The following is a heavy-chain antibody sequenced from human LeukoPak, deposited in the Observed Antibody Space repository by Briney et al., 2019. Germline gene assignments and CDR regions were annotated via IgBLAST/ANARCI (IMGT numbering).Heavy chain of an antibody. D-gene: IGHD6-6*01. CDR3: ARAAALDY. CDR2: IISSGSTI. CDR1: GFTFSSYE. V-gene: IGHV3-48*03. J-gene: IGHJ4*02. Sequence: GGSLRLSCAASGFTFSSYEMNWVRQAPGKGLEWVSYIISSGSTIFYADSVKGRFTITRDNAKNSLYLQMNGLKAEDTAVYYCARAAALDYWGQGTLVTVSS.